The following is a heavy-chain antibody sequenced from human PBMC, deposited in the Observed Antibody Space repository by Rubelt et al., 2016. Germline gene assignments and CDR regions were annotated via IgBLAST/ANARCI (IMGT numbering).Heavy chain of an antibody. V-gene: IGHV1-2*04. CDR3: AKEAGDYSEFDS. J-gene: IGHJ4*02. CDR2: MSPYTGSA. Sequence: QVQLVQSGAEVKKPGASVKVSCKTSGFSFTRYYILWLRQAPGQGLEWLGWMSPYTGSAHYAQKFQGWVTMTSETSIRTAYLELPRLRIDDTAVYYCAKEAGDYSEFDSWGQGTLVTVSS. D-gene: IGHD2-15*01. CDR1: GFSFTRYY.